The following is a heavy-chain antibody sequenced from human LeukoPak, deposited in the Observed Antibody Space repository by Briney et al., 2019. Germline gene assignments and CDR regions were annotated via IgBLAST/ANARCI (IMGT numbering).Heavy chain of an antibody. J-gene: IGHJ4*02. CDR2: IGTAGDT. CDR3: ARAPATNEWRCMDY. D-gene: IGHD2-8*02. V-gene: IGHV3-13*03. CDR1: GFTFSSYD. Sequence: GGSLRLSCAACGFTFSSYDMHWVRQATGKGLEWVSAIGTAGDTYYPGSVKGQFTISRENAKNSLYLQMNSLRAGDTAVYYCARAPATNEWRCMDYWGQGTLVTVSS.